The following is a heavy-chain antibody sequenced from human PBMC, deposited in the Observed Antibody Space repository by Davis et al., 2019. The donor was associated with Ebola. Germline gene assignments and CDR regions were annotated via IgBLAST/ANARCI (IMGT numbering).Heavy chain of an antibody. CDR3: ARAGGQGGGTLRF. D-gene: IGHD5-12*01. V-gene: IGHV4-34*01. J-gene: IGHJ4*02. CDR2: INHVGST. Sequence: SETLSLTCAVYGGSFSGYYWSWIRQPPGKGLEWIGEINHVGSTNYNTSLKSRVTISLDTSRNQFSLILTSVSAADTATYYCARAGGQGGGTLRFWGQGTRVTVSS. CDR1: GGSFSGYY.